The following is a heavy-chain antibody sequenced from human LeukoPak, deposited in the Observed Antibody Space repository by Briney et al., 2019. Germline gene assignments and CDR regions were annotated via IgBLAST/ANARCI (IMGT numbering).Heavy chain of an antibody. J-gene: IGHJ4*02. D-gene: IGHD5-18*01. CDR3: AKDRTSVHLWLSDLDY. Sequence: PGGSLRLSCAASGFTFSSYVMHWVRQAPGKGLEWVAIISYDGSNKYYADSVKGRSTISRDNSKNTLLLQMNSLRAEDTAVYYCAKDRTSVHLWLSDLDYWGQGTLVTVSS. CDR1: GFTFSSYV. CDR2: ISYDGSNK. V-gene: IGHV3-30*18.